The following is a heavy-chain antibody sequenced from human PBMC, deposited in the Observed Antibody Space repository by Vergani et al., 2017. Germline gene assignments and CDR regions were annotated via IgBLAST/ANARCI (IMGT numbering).Heavy chain of an antibody. CDR3: ARIPGGVGATFILAFDI. CDR1: GYTFTGYY. J-gene: IGHJ3*02. Sequence: QVQLVQSGAEVKKPGASVKVSCKASGYTFTGYYMHWVRQAPGQGLEWMGWINPNSGGTNYAQKFQGRVTMTRDTSISTAYMELSRLRSDDTAVYYWARIPGGVGATFILAFDIWGQGTMVTVSS. V-gene: IGHV1-2*02. D-gene: IGHD1-26*01. CDR2: INPNSGGT.